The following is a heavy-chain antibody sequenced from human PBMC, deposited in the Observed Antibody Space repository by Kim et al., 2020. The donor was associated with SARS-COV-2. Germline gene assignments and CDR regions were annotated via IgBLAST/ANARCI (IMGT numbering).Heavy chain of an antibody. V-gene: IGHV3-33*01. CDR1: GFTFSSYG. Sequence: GGSLRLSCAASGFTFSSYGMHWVRQAPGKGLEWVAVIWYDGSNKYYADSVKGRFTISRDNSKNTLYLQMNSLRAEDTAVYYCARDVSPLRGGPGYWGQGTLVTVSS. D-gene: IGHD2-15*01. J-gene: IGHJ4*02. CDR2: IWYDGSNK. CDR3: ARDVSPLRGGPGY.